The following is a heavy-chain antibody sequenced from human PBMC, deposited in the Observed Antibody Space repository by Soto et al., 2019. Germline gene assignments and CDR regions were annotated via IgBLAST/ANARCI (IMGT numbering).Heavy chain of an antibody. Sequence: PGGSLRLSCAASGFTFSSYSMNWVRQAPGKGLEWVSSISSSSSYIYYADSVKGRFTISRDNAKNSLYLQMNSLRAEDTAVYYCARDWGIAGPYGMDVWGQGTTVTVSS. V-gene: IGHV3-21*01. CDR3: ARDWGIAGPYGMDV. D-gene: IGHD6-13*01. CDR1: GFTFSSYS. J-gene: IGHJ6*02. CDR2: ISSSSSYI.